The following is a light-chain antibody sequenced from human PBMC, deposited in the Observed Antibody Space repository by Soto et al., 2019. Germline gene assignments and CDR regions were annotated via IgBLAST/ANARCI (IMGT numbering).Light chain of an antibody. CDR2: AAS. CDR1: QGISSY. CDR3: QQYTGSPLT. V-gene: IGKV1-8*01. J-gene: IGKJ4*01. Sequence: AIRMTQSPSSFSASTGDRVTITCRASQGISSYLAWYQQKPGKAPKLLIYAASTLQSGVPSRFSGSGSGTDFTLTISCLQSEDFAVYYCQQYTGSPLTFGGGTKVDIK.